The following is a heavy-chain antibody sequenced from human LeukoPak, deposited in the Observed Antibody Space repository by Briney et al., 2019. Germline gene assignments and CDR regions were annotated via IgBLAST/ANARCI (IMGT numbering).Heavy chain of an antibody. CDR3: AKGPGYCSSISCRAYDYYYGMDV. D-gene: IGHD2-2*01. V-gene: IGHV3-30*18. CDR1: GFRFSSFG. J-gene: IGHJ6*02. CDR2: ISSDGSYK. Sequence: AGGSLRLSCAASGFRFSSFGMSWVRQAPGKGLEWVAVISSDGSYKYYADSVKGRFTISRDNSKNMLYLQMNSLRAEDTAVYYCAKGPGYCSSISCRAYDYYYGMDVWGQGTTVTVSS.